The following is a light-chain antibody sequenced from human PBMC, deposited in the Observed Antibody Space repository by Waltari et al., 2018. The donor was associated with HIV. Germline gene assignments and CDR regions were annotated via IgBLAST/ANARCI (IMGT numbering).Light chain of an antibody. Sequence: QSALTQPASVSGSPGQSITISCTGSSSDVGSFNFVSWYQQYPGKAPKLVIFEVSKRPSGVPTRFSGSKSGNTASLTISGLQAEDEADYHCSSYGGNNTQVFGGGTKLTVL. V-gene: IGLV2-23*02. J-gene: IGLJ2*01. CDR3: SSYGGNNTQV. CDR2: EVS. CDR1: SSDVGSFNF.